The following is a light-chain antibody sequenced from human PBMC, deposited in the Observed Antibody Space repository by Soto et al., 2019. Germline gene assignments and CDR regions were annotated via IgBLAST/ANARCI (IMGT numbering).Light chain of an antibody. CDR2: EIY. CDR1: QSLLHSDGKTY. J-gene: IGKJ1*01. Sequence: DIVMTQTTLSLSVTPGQPASISCKSSQSLLHSDGKTYLYWYLQKPGQHPQLLIYEIYNRFSGVPDRFSGSGSGTDFTLKISRVEAEDVGVYYCMQSIQLPRTFGQGTKVEIK. V-gene: IGKV2D-29*01. CDR3: MQSIQLPRT.